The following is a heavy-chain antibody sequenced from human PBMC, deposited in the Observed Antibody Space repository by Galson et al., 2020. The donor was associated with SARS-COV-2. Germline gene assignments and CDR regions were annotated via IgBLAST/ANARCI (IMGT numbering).Heavy chain of an antibody. CDR1: GFTFGDYA. D-gene: IGHD3-3*01. V-gene: IGHV3-49*03. J-gene: IGHJ6*02. CDR3: TSDVPQYDFWSGAAYYYGIDV. CDR2: IRSKAYGGTT. Sequence: GESLKISCTASGFTFGDYAMSWFRQAPGKGLEWVGFIRSKAYGGTTEYVASVKGRFTISRDDSKSIAYLQMNSLKTEDTAVYYCTSDVPQYDFWSGAAYYYGIDVWGQGTTVTVSS.